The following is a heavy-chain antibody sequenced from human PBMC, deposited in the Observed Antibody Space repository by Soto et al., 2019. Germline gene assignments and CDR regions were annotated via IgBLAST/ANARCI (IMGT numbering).Heavy chain of an antibody. CDR2: IYQSGNT. Sequence: SETLSLTWAVLGVSSSDNNRWTWVRQPPGKGLEWIGEIYQSGNTNYNPSLKSRVTISVDKSKNQFSLKLNSVTAADTAVYYCARSPDSSGYYPRWYYYGMDVWGQGTTVTVSS. D-gene: IGHD3-22*01. CDR3: ARSPDSSGYYPRWYYYGMDV. V-gene: IGHV4-4*02. CDR1: GVSSSDNNR. J-gene: IGHJ6*02.